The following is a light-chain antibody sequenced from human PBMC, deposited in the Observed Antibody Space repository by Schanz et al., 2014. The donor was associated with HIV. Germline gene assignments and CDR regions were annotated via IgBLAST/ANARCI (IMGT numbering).Light chain of an antibody. J-gene: IGLJ3*02. Sequence: QSVLTQPPSASGSPGQSVSISCTGTSSDVGGYNYVSWYQQHPGEAPKLIIYEITKRPSGVPDRFSASKSGNTASLTVSGLQAEDEADYYCGSYAGIKQWVFGRGTKLTVL. CDR2: EIT. CDR1: SSDVGGYNY. CDR3: GSYAGIKQWV. V-gene: IGLV2-8*01.